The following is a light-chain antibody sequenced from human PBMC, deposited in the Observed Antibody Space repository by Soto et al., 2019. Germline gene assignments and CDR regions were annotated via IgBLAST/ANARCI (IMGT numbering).Light chain of an antibody. CDR3: SSYTSSSTYV. J-gene: IGLJ1*01. Sequence: QSVLTQPPSASGFPGQSVTISCTGTSSDVGGYNYVSWYQQHPGKAPKLMIYEVSNRPSGVSNRFSGSKSGNTASLTISGLQAEDEADYYCSSYTSSSTYVFGTGTKVTVL. V-gene: IGLV2-14*01. CDR2: EVS. CDR1: SSDVGGYNY.